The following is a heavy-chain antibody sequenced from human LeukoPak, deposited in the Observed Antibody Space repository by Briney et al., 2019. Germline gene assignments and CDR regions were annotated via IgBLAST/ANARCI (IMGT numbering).Heavy chain of an antibody. V-gene: IGHV5-51*01. CDR2: IYPGDSDT. CDR3: ARRHQYCSGGSCYPYYFDS. J-gene: IGHJ4*02. Sequence: GESLKISCKGPGYSFTNYWIGWVRQMPGKGLEWMGIIYPGDSDTRYSPSFQGQVTISADKSISTAYLHWSSLKASDTAMYYCARRHQYCSGGSCYPYYFDSWGQGTLVTVSS. D-gene: IGHD2-15*01. CDR1: GYSFTNYW.